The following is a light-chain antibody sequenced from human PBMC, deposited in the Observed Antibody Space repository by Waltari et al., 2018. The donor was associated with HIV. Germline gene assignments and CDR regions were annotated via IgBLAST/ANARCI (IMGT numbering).Light chain of an antibody. CDR2: RTD. CDR3: ATWDDTLSGYV. Sequence: QSVLTQPPSASGTPGQRVTISCSGSSSNIGNNSVFWYQQLPGTAPKLLFYRTDQRPSGVPDRFSGSKSGTSASLAISGLRSEDEADYYCATWDDTLSGYVFGTGTKVTVL. CDR1: SSNIGNNS. J-gene: IGLJ1*01. V-gene: IGLV1-47*01.